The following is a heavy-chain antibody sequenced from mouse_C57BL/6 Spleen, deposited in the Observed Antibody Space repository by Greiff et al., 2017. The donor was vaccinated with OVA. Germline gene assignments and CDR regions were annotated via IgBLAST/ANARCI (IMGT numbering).Heavy chain of an antibody. Sequence: EVKVEESGGGLVQPGGSMKLSCAASGFTFSDAWMDWVRQSPEKGLEWVAEIRNKANNHATYYAESVKGRFTISRDDSKSSVYLQMNSVRAEDTGIYYCTIAGYDYDGGAWFAYWGQGTLVTVSA. V-gene: IGHV6-6*01. J-gene: IGHJ3*01. CDR2: IRNKANNHAT. CDR3: TIAGYDYDGGAWFAY. D-gene: IGHD2-4*01. CDR1: GFTFSDAW.